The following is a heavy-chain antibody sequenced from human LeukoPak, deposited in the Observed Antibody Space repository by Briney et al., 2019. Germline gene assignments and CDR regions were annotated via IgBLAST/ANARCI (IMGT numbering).Heavy chain of an antibody. CDR1: GGSISSYY. J-gene: IGHJ4*02. CDR3: ARSRHRVGYCSSTSCYSFDY. V-gene: IGHV4-59*01. CDR2: VYYSGST. D-gene: IGHD2-2*01. Sequence: KPSETLSLTCTVSGGSISSYYWSWIRQPPGKGLEWIGYVYYSGSTNYNPSLKSRVTISVDTSKNQFSLKLSSVTAADTAVYCCARSRHRVGYCSSTSCYSFDYWGQGTLVTVSS.